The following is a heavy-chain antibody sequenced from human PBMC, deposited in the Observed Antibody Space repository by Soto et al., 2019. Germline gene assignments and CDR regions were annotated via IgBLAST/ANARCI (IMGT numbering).Heavy chain of an antibody. CDR1: GYTFTSYG. J-gene: IGHJ4*02. CDR2: ISAYNGNT. D-gene: IGHD6-19*01. CDR3: ASKVSSSGWYYFDY. Sequence: ASVKVSCKASGYTFTSYGISWVRQAPGQGLEWMGWISAYNGNTNYAQKLQGRVTMTTDTSTSTAYMELRSLRSDDTAVYYRASKVSSSGWYYFDYWGQGTLVTVSS. V-gene: IGHV1-18*01.